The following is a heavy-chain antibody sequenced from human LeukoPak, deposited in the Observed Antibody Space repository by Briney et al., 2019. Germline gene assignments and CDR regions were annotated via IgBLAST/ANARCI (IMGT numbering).Heavy chain of an antibody. CDR1: GFTFSSYG. D-gene: IGHD3-3*01. Sequence: HSGGSLRLSCAASGFTFSSYGMHWVRQAPGKGLEWVAVISYDGSNKYYADSVKGRFTISRDNSKNTLYLQMNSLRAEDTAVYYCAREFLEWLLYSPKGTRIDYWGQGTLVTVSS. CDR3: AREFLEWLLYSPKGTRIDY. CDR2: ISYDGSNK. V-gene: IGHV3-30*03. J-gene: IGHJ4*02.